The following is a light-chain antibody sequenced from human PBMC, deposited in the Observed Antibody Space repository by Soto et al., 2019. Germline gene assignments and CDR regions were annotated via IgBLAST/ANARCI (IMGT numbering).Light chain of an antibody. Sequence: TQSPASLGVSSGERATLSCRASQSVRSNLAWYQQKPGQAPRLLIYDASNRATGIPARFSGSGSGTDFTLTISSLEPEDFAVYYCQQRSNWPPITFGQGTRLEIK. V-gene: IGKV3-11*01. J-gene: IGKJ5*01. CDR2: DAS. CDR1: QSVRSN. CDR3: QQRSNWPPIT.